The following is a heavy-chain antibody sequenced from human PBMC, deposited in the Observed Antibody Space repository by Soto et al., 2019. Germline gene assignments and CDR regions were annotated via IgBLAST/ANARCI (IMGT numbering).Heavy chain of an antibody. J-gene: IGHJ5*02. D-gene: IGHD5-12*01. CDR2: INHGGST. Sequence: QVHLQQWGAGLLKPSETLSLTCAVYGESFIGYYWTWIRQSPGKGLEWIGEINHGGSTNYNPSLKSRVTISIDTSKNHFSLKLTSVTAADTSVYYCARTDIVTTNWFEHWGQGNLVTVSS. CDR1: GESFIGYY. V-gene: IGHV4-34*01. CDR3: ARTDIVTTNWFEH.